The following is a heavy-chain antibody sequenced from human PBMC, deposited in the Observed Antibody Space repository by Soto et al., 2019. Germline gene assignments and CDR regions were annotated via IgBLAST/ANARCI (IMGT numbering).Heavy chain of an antibody. CDR3: AKDGIVVVPAATNYYYYYGMDV. Sequence: PGGSLRLSCAASGFTFSSYAMSWVRQAPGKGLEWVSAISGSGGSTYYADSVKGRFTISRDNSKNTLYLQMNSLRAEDTAVYYCAKDGIVVVPAATNYYYYYGMDVWGQGTTVTVSS. V-gene: IGHV3-23*01. D-gene: IGHD2-2*01. CDR2: ISGSGGST. J-gene: IGHJ6*02. CDR1: GFTFSSYA.